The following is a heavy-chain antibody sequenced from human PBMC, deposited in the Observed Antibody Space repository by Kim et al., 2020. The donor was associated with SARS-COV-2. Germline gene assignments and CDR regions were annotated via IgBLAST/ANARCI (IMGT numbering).Heavy chain of an antibody. J-gene: IGHJ6*02. Sequence: TGRFTISRDKSKNTLYVQMNGLGGEDTAVYYCARDGGGRGESIYGMDVWGQGTAVTVSS. V-gene: IGHV3-30*07. D-gene: IGHD3-16*01. CDR3: ARDGGGRGESIYGMDV.